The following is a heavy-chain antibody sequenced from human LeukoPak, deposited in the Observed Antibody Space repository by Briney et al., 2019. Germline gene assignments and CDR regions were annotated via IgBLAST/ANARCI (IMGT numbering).Heavy chain of an antibody. J-gene: IGHJ4*02. V-gene: IGHV3-7*01. CDR2: IKQDGSEK. CDR3: ARGRVAAAGTWDY. CDR1: GFTFSSYS. D-gene: IGHD6-13*01. Sequence: PGGSLRLSCAASGFTFSSYSMNWVRQAPGKGLEWVASIKQDGSEKYYVDSVKGRFTIPRDNAKNSLYLQMNSLRAEDTAVYYCARGRVAAAGTWDYWGQGTLVSVSS.